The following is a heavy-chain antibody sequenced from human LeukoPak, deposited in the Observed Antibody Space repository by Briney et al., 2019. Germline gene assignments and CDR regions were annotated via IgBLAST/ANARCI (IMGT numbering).Heavy chain of an antibody. V-gene: IGHV1-2*02. Sequence: EASVKASCKASGYTFTGYYMHWVRQAPGQGLEWMGWINPNSGGTNYAQKFQGRVTMTRDTSISTAYMELSRLRSDDAAVYYCAREGIAAAGEISFDYWGQGTLVTVSS. J-gene: IGHJ4*02. D-gene: IGHD6-13*01. CDR1: GYTFTGYY. CDR2: INPNSGGT. CDR3: AREGIAAAGEISFDY.